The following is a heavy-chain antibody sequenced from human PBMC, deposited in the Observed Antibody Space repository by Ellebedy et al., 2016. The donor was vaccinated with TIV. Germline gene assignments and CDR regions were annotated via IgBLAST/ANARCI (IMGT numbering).Heavy chain of an antibody. D-gene: IGHD5-24*01. CDR1: GFTFSSYA. Sequence: GESLKISXAASGFTFSSYAMHWVRQAPGKGLEWVSSISTSGAYIYYADSLKGRFTISRDNARNSLYLQMNSLRAEDTAVYYCARGSDGYNYPVWFDPWGQGTLVAVSS. CDR2: ISTSGAYI. CDR3: ARGSDGYNYPVWFDP. J-gene: IGHJ5*02. V-gene: IGHV3-21*01.